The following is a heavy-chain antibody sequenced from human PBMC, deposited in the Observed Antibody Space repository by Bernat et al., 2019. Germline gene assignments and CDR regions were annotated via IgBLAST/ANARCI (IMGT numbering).Heavy chain of an antibody. CDR1: GFTFSIYG. CDR3: AKGANFGVIISDFDC. V-gene: IGHV3-23*04. J-gene: IGHJ4*02. Sequence: VQLVESGGTSVQAGGSLRLSCVASGFTFSIYGMSWVRQAPGKGLEWVSAISGADHSTSYADSVEGRFTISRDNSKNTVYLQMNSLGVEDTAIYYCAKGANFGVIISDFDCWGQGTLVTVFS. CDR2: ISGADHST. D-gene: IGHD3-3*01.